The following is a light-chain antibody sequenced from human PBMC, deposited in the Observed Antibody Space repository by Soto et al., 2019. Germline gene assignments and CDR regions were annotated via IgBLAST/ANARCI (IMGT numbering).Light chain of an antibody. V-gene: IGKV3-20*01. Sequence: EIVLTQSPGTLSLSPGERATLSCRASQGVSGSYLAWYQQKPGQAPRLLIYCASTKATGIPNRFSGSESRTDFTITIIRMENEDYSVYYCQHYGSSPRTLGQRNKVEIK. CDR2: CAS. J-gene: IGKJ1*01. CDR3: QHYGSSPRT. CDR1: QGVSGSY.